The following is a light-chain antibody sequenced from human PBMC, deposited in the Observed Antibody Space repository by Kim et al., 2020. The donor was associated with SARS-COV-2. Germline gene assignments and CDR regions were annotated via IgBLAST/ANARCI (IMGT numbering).Light chain of an antibody. V-gene: IGLV2-14*01. CDR3: SSYTSSSTPYV. J-gene: IGLJ1*01. CDR2: DVS. CDR1: SSDVGGYNY. Sequence: QSALTQPASVSGSPGQSITISCTGTSSDVGGYNYVSWYQQHPGKAPKLMIYDVSKRPSGVSNRFSGSKSGNTDSLTISGLQAEDEADYYCSSYTSSSTPYVFGTGTKVTVL.